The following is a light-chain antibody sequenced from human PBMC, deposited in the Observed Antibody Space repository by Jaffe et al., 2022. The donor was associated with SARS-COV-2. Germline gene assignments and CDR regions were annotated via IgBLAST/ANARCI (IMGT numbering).Light chain of an antibody. J-gene: IGLJ2*01. Sequence: QSVLTQPPSASGTPGQRVTISCSGRSSNIGRNTVNWYQHLPGTAPKLLIYSDNQRPSGVPDRFSGSKSGTSASLAISGLQSEDEADYYCATWDDSHVVIGGGTKLTVL. CDR3: ATWDDSHVV. CDR2: SDN. V-gene: IGLV1-44*01. CDR1: SSNIGRNT.